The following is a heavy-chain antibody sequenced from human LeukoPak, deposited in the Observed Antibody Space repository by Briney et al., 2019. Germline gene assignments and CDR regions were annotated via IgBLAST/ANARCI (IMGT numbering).Heavy chain of an antibody. D-gene: IGHD3-22*01. J-gene: IGHJ3*02. Sequence: SVKVSCKASGGTFSSYAISWVRQAPGQGLEWMGRIIPIFGTADYAQKFQGRVTITTDESTSTAYMELSSLRSEDTAVYYCARDYYDSSGYYYGRSGDAFDIWGQGTMVTVSS. CDR1: GGTFSSYA. CDR3: ARDYYDSSGYYYGRSGDAFDI. V-gene: IGHV1-69*05. CDR2: IIPIFGTA.